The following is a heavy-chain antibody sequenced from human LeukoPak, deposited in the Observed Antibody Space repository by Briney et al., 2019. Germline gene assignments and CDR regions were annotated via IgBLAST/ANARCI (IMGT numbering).Heavy chain of an antibody. J-gene: IGHJ6*02. D-gene: IGHD2-15*01. V-gene: IGHV3-9*01. CDR1: GFTFDDYA. Sequence: QPGRSLRLSCAASGFTFDDYAMHWVRQAPGKGLEWVSGISWSSGSIGYADSVKGRFTISRDNAKNSLYLQMNSLRAEDTALYYCAKDLGAAYYYGMDVWGQGTTVTVSS. CDR3: AKDLGAAYYYGMDV. CDR2: ISWSSGSI.